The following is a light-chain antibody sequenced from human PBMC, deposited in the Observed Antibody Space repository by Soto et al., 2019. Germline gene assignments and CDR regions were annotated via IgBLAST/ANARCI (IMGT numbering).Light chain of an antibody. Sequence: SYELTQPPSVSVAPGQTSSIACSGDSIGSKSVNWYQQRPGQAPVVVVYDDTDRPTGIPERFSGSNSGNTATLTITRVEAGDEADYYCQVWDGRSFQGVFGPGTKVTVL. CDR3: QVWDGRSFQGV. CDR2: DDT. J-gene: IGLJ1*01. V-gene: IGLV3-21*02. CDR1: SIGSKS.